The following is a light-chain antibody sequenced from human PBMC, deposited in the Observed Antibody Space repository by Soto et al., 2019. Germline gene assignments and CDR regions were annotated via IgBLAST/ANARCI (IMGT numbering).Light chain of an antibody. J-gene: IGLJ1*01. CDR2: EVT. V-gene: IGLV2-18*02. CDR3: SSYTGISTYV. CDR1: SDDVGGYNR. Sequence: QSALTQPPSVSGSPGQSVTISCTGTSDDVGGYNRVSWYQQPPGTAPKLIIYEVTNRPSGVPDRFSGSKSGDTASLTISGLQAEDEADYYCSSYTGISTYVFGTGTKLTVL.